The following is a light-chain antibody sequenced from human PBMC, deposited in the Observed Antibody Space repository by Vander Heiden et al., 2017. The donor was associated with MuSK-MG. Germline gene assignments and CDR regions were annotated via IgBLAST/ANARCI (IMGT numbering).Light chain of an antibody. CDR3: QQRSNWPSYT. J-gene: IGKJ2*01. CDR2: DAS. Sequence: EIVLQQSPATLSLSPGERATLSCRASQSVSSYLAWYQQKPGQAPRLLIYDASNRATGIPARFSGSGSGTDFTLTISSREPEDFAVYYCQQRSNWPSYTFGQGTKLEIK. V-gene: IGKV3-11*01. CDR1: QSVSSY.